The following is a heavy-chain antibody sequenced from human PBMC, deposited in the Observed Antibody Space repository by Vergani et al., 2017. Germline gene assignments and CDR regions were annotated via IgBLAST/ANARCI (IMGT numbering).Heavy chain of an antibody. D-gene: IGHD5-18*01. J-gene: IGHJ6*02. CDR1: GFTFSSYW. Sequence: VQLVESGGGLVQPGGSLRLSCAASGFTFSSYWMHWVRQAPGKGLEWVAVIWYDGSNKYYADSVKGRFTISRDNSKNTLYLQMNSLRAEDTAVYYCARDRVQLWFYYYYYYGMDVWGQGTTVTVSS. CDR2: IWYDGSNK. CDR3: ARDRVQLWFYYYYYYGMDV. V-gene: IGHV3-33*08.